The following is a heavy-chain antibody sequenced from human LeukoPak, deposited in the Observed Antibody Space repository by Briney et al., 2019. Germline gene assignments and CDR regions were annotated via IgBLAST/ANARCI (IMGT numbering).Heavy chain of an antibody. D-gene: IGHD2-2*01. Sequence: SVKVSCKASGGTFSSYAISWVRQAPGQGLEWMGGIIPIFGTANYAQKFQGRVTITADKPTSTAYMELSSLRSEDTAVYYCASCIVVVPTAIGSCAFDIWGQGTMVTVSS. CDR3: ASCIVVVPTAIGSCAFDI. V-gene: IGHV1-69*06. CDR1: GGTFSSYA. J-gene: IGHJ3*02. CDR2: IIPIFGTA.